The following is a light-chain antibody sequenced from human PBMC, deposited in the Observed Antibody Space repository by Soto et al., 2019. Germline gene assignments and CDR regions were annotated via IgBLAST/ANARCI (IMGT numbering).Light chain of an antibody. CDR2: SNN. V-gene: IGLV1-44*01. Sequence: QSVLTQPPSASETPGQRVTISCSGSSSNIGGNTVNWYQQLPGTAPKLLIYSNNERPSGVPDRFSGCKSGTSASLAISGLQSEDEADYYCAAWDDSLNGYVFGTGTKLTVL. J-gene: IGLJ1*01. CDR1: SSNIGGNT. CDR3: AAWDDSLNGYV.